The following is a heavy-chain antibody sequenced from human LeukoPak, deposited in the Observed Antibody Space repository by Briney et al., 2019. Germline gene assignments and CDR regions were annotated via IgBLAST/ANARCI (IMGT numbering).Heavy chain of an antibody. CDR1: GGSFSGYY. J-gene: IGHJ3*02. V-gene: IGHV4-34*01. Sequence: SETLSLTCAVYGGSFSGYYWSWIRHPPGKWLEWIGEINHSGSTNYNPCLKSGGTISVNTSKNQFSLKLSSVTAADTAVYYCARGGTAEYSSSWYRSLGAFDIWGQGTMATVSS. CDR3: ARGGTAEYSSSWYRSLGAFDI. D-gene: IGHD6-13*01. CDR2: INHSGST.